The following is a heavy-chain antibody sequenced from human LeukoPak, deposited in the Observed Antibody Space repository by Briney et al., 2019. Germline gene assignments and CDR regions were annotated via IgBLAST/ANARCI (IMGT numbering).Heavy chain of an antibody. CDR3: AVELLWFGELSR. V-gene: IGHV3-74*01. CDR1: GFTFSSYL. Sequence: GGSLRLSCAVSGFTFSSYLMHWVRQAPGKGLVWVSRINSDGSKIGYADSVKGRFTISRDNAKNTLILQMNSLRAEDTAVYYCAVELLWFGELSRWGQGTLVTVSS. CDR2: INSDGSKI. D-gene: IGHD3-10*01. J-gene: IGHJ4*02.